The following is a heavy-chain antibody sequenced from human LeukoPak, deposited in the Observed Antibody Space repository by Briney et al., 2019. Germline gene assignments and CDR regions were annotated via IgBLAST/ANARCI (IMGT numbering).Heavy chain of an antibody. CDR2: IYYSGST. J-gene: IGHJ4*02. V-gene: IGHV4-59*01. Sequence: SETLSLTCTVSGGSINSYYWTWTRQPPGKGLEWIGYIYYSGSTNYNPSLKSRVTISLDTSKNQFSLNLSSVTAADTAVYYCARSLNSGYLNYWGQGTLVTVSS. CDR1: GGSINSYY. D-gene: IGHD3-16*02. CDR3: ARSLNSGYLNY.